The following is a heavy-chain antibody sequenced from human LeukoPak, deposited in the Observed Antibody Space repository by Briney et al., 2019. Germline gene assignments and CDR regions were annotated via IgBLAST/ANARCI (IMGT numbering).Heavy chain of an antibody. V-gene: IGHV1-69*16. Sequence: GAPVKVSCKASGGTFGGYTISWVRQAPGQGLEWMGGIIPMLRSSTYAQRFQGRLTITTDESTTTVHMELRSLGSEDTAVYFCARELSAAAPYYMDVWGKGTTVAVSS. CDR1: GGTFGGYT. CDR3: ARELSAAAPYYMDV. J-gene: IGHJ6*03. CDR2: IIPMLRSS. D-gene: IGHD6-25*01.